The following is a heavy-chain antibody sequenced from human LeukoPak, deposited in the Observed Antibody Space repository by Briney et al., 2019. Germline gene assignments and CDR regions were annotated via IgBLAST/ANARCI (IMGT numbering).Heavy chain of an antibody. D-gene: IGHD2-2*01. CDR1: GYTFTSYY. J-gene: IGHJ4*02. V-gene: IGHV1-69*04. CDR2: IIPILGIA. CDR3: ARVDCSSTSCYFSPGASPFDY. Sequence: SVKVSCKASGYTFTSYYMHWVRQAPGQGLEWMGRIIPILGIANYAQKFQGRVTITADKSTSTAYMELSSLRSEDTAVYYCARVDCSSTSCYFSPGASPFDYWGQGTLVTVSS.